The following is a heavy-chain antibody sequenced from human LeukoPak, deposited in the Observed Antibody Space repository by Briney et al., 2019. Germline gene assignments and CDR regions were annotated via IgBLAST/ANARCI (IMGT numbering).Heavy chain of an antibody. J-gene: IGHJ4*02. V-gene: IGHV5-51*01. D-gene: IGHD1-26*01. Sequence: GESLKISCKGSGYSFTNYWIGWVRQMPGKGLQWMGIIYPGDSDTRYRPSFQGQASISADKSINTAYLQWSSLKASDTAMYYCARYRSSGSFFDYWGQGTLVTVSS. CDR2: IYPGDSDT. CDR1: GYSFTNYW. CDR3: ARYRSSGSFFDY.